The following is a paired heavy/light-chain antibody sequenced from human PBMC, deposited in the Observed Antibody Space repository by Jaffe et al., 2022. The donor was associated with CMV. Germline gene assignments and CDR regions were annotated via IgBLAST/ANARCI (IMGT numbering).Heavy chain of an antibody. Sequence: EVQLLESGGGLVQPGGSLRLSCAASGFTFSSYAMSWVRQAPGKGLEWVSAISGSGGSTYYADSVKGRFTISRDNSKNTLYLQMNSLRAEDTAVYYCAKELIVVVPAAIVAFSFLYGMDVWGQGTTVTVSS. D-gene: IGHD2-2*01. CDR3: AKELIVVVPAAIVAFSFLYGMDV. CDR1: GFTFSSYA. V-gene: IGHV3-23*01. J-gene: IGHJ6*02. CDR2: ISGSGGST.
Light chain of an antibody. V-gene: IGKV1-39*01. J-gene: IGKJ5*01. Sequence: DIQMTQSPSSLSASVGDRVTITCRASQSISSYLNWYQQKPGKAPKLLIYAASSLQSGVPSRFSGSGSGTDFTLTISSLQPEDFATYYCQQSYSTPPGTFGQGTRLEIK. CDR1: QSISSY. CDR2: AAS. CDR3: QQSYSTPPGT.